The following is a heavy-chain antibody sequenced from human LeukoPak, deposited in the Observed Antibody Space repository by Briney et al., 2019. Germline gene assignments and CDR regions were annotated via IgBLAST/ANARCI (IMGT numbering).Heavy chain of an antibody. CDR1: GFTFSNNW. CDR2: ISSSSSSR. Sequence: GGSLRLSCAASGFTFSNNWMTWVRQAPGKGLEWVSYISSSSSSRYYADSVEGRFTISRDNAKNSLYLQMNSLRAEDTAVYYCARPVSAAGTVDYWGQGTLVTVSS. CDR3: ARPVSAAGTVDY. J-gene: IGHJ4*02. V-gene: IGHV3-48*04. D-gene: IGHD6-13*01.